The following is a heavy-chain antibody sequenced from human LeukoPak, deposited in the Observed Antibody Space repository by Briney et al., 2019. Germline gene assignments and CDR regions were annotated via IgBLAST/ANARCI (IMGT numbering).Heavy chain of an antibody. CDR1: GFTFGGYG. CDR3: TRYNNDHFDY. D-gene: IGHD1-14*01. V-gene: IGHV3-33*01. Sequence: GGSLRLSCAGSGFTFGGYGMHWFRQTPGKGLELVGVIAYDGSRAFYADSVKGRFTISRDNSNNTMSVQMDDLTAEDTAVYYCTRYNNDHFDYWGQGTLVTVSS. CDR2: IAYDGSRA. J-gene: IGHJ4*02.